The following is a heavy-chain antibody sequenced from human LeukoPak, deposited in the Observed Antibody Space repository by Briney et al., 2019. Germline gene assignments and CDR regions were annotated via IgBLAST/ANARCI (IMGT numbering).Heavy chain of an antibody. V-gene: IGHV4-39*01. CDR3: ARHGGEVY. CDR2: IYYSGTT. J-gene: IGHJ4*02. Sequence: PSESLSLTCTVSGGSISTNLYYWVWIRQPPGKGLEWIATIYYSGTTYYNPSLKSRVTISIDTSKNQFSLKLSSVTAADTAVYYCARHGGEVYWGQGTLVTVSS. CDR1: GGSISTNLYY. D-gene: IGHD3-3*01.